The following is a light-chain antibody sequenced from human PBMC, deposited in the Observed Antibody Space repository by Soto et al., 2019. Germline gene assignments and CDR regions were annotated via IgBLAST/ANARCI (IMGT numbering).Light chain of an antibody. J-gene: IGLJ1*01. Sequence: QSALTQPASVSGSPGQSITISCTGTSSDVGAYNYAFWYQQYPGEAHKVIIYDVSHRPAGVSNRFSGSKSGNTASLTISGLQTQDEADYYCSSYTSATTYVFGTGTKVTVL. V-gene: IGLV2-14*01. CDR1: SSDVGAYNY. CDR2: DVS. CDR3: SSYTSATTYV.